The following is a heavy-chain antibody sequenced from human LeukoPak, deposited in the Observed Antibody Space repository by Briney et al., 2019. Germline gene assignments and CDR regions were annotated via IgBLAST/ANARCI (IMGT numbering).Heavy chain of an antibody. CDR2: IWFDGINK. J-gene: IGHJ4*02. V-gene: IGHV3-33*01. D-gene: IGHD6-13*01. Sequence: PGGSLRLSCAASGFTFSSYGMHWVRQAPGKGLEWVAVIWFDGINKVYADSVKGRFTISRDNSNNMLYLQMNTLRADDTAVYYCARDLSPDTAAGRYYFDFWGQGTLVTVSS. CDR1: GFTFSSYG. CDR3: ARDLSPDTAAGRYYFDF.